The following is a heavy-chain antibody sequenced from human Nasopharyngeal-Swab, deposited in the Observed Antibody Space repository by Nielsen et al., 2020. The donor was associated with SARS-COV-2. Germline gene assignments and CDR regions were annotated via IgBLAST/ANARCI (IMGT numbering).Heavy chain of an antibody. CDR2: ISGSGGST. D-gene: IGHD6-19*01. Sequence: GESLKISCAASGFTFSSYAMSWVRQAPGKGPEWVSAISGSGGSTYYADSVKGRFTISRDNSKNTPYLQMNSLRAEDTAVYYCAKMARFSSGSDWFDPWGQGTLVTVSS. J-gene: IGHJ5*02. CDR1: GFTFSSYA. CDR3: AKMARFSSGSDWFDP. V-gene: IGHV3-23*01.